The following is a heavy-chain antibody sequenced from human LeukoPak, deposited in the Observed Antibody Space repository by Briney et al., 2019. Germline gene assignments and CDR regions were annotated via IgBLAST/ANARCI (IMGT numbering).Heavy chain of an antibody. CDR2: IIPIFGTA. Sequence: SVKVSCKASGGTFSSYAISWVRQAPGQGLEWMGGIIPIFGTANYAQKFQGRVTITVDESTSTAYMELSSLRSEDTAVYYCARAPSHYYGSGSYLGYWGQGTLVTVSS. V-gene: IGHV1-69*13. CDR1: GGTFSSYA. J-gene: IGHJ4*02. D-gene: IGHD3-10*01. CDR3: ARAPSHYYGSGSYLGY.